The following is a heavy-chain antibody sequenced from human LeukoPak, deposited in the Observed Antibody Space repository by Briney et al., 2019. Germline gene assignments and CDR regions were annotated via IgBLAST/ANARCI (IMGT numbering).Heavy chain of an antibody. V-gene: IGHV1-46*01. D-gene: IGHD1-26*01. CDR3: AIVCGSYKGWADY. Sequence: GASVKVSCKASGYTFTSYYMHWVRQAPGQGLEWMGIINPSGGSTSYAQKLQGRVTMTTDTSTSTAYMELRSLRSDDTAVYYCAIVCGSYKGWADYWGQGTLVTVSS. CDR2: INPSGGST. J-gene: IGHJ4*02. CDR1: GYTFTSYY.